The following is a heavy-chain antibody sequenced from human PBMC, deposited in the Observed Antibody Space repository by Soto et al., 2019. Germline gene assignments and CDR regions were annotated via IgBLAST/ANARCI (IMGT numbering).Heavy chain of an antibody. CDR1: GFTFSSYW. V-gene: IGHV3-7*05. CDR3: ARDNHRRRLSGWPPDFDY. CDR2: IKQDGSEK. D-gene: IGHD6-19*01. Sequence: GGSLRLSCAASGFTFSSYWMSWVRQAPGKGLEWVANIKQDGSEKYYVDSVKGRFTISRDNAKNSLYLQMNSLRAEDTAVYYCARDNHRRRLSGWPPDFDYWGQGTLVTVSS. J-gene: IGHJ4*02.